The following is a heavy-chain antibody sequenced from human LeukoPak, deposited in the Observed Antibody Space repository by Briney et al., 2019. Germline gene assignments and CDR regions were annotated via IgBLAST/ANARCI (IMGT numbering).Heavy chain of an antibody. V-gene: IGHV1-24*01. Sequence: ASVKVSCKVSGYTLTELSMHWVRQAPGKELEWMGGFDPEDGETIYAQKFQGRVTMTEDTSTDTAYMELSSLRSEDTAVYYCARKITMVRGVIGLGYWGQGTLVTVSS. D-gene: IGHD3-10*01. CDR2: FDPEDGET. J-gene: IGHJ4*02. CDR3: ARKITMVRGVIGLGY. CDR1: GYTLTELS.